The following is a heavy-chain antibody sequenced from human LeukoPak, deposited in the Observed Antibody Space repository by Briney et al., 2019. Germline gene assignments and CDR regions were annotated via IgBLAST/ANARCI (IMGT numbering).Heavy chain of an antibody. V-gene: IGHV3-21*01. Sequence: GGPLRLSCAASGFTLSSYSMNWVRQAPGKGLEWVSSISSSSSYIYYADSVKGRFTISRDNAKNSLYLQMNSLRAEDTAVYYCARVYSSSSEGGDYWGQGTLVTVSS. CDR1: GFTLSSYS. J-gene: IGHJ4*02. CDR2: ISSSSSYI. D-gene: IGHD6-6*01. CDR3: ARVYSSSSEGGDY.